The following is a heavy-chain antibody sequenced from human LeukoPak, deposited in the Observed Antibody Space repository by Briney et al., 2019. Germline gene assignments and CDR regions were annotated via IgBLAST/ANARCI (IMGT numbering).Heavy chain of an antibody. CDR3: AKDPDYDFWSGSNNWFDP. J-gene: IGHJ5*02. Sequence: PGGSLRLSCAASGFTFSSYAMSWVRQAPGRGLEWVSTISASRGNTFYADSVKGRFTISRDNSKNTLYLQMNSLRAEDTAVYYCAKDPDYDFWSGSNNWFDPWGQGTLVTVSS. CDR2: ISASRGNT. D-gene: IGHD3-3*01. CDR1: GFTFSSYA. V-gene: IGHV3-23*01.